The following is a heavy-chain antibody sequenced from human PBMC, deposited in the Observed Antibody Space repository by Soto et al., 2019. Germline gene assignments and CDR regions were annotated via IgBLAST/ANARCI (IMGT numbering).Heavy chain of an antibody. CDR3: ARSQGSSTSLEIYYYYYYGMDV. J-gene: IGHJ6*02. CDR2: IIPISGTA. D-gene: IGHD2-2*01. CDR1: GGTFSSYA. Sequence: QVQLVQSGAEVKKPGSSVKVSCKASGGTFSSYAISWVRQAPGQGLEWMGGIIPISGTANYAQKFQGSVTFTADESTSTAYMELSSLRSEDTAVYYCARSQGSSTSLEIYYYYYYGMDVWGQGTTVTVSS. V-gene: IGHV1-69*01.